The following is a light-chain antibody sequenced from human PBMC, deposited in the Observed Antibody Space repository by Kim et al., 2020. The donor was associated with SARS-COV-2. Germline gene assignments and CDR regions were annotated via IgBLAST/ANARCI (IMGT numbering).Light chain of an antibody. CDR3: QSYDSRNPWV. CDR2: EDN. CDR1: SGSIASNY. J-gene: IGLJ3*02. V-gene: IGLV6-57*04. Sequence: LTQPHSVSESPGKTVTISCTRSSGSIASNYVQWYQQRPHSAPTTVIYEDNQRPSGVPDRFSGSIDSSSNSASLTISGLKTEDEADYYCQSYDSRNPWVFGGGTQLTVL.